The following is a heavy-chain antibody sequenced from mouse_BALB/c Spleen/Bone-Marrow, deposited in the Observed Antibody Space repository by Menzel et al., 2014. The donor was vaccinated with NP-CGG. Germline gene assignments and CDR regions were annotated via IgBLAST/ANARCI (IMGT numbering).Heavy chain of an antibody. Sequence: EVKLVESGGGLVQPGGSRKLSCAGSGFTFSSFGMHWVRQAPEKGLEWVAYISSGSSTIYYADTMKGRFTISRDNPKNTLFLQMTSLRSEDTAMYYCGRRPYYGNLYAVDYWGQGTSVTASS. D-gene: IGHD2-10*01. V-gene: IGHV5-17*02. CDR1: GFTFSSFG. J-gene: IGHJ4*01. CDR3: GRRPYYGNLYAVDY. CDR2: ISSGSSTI.